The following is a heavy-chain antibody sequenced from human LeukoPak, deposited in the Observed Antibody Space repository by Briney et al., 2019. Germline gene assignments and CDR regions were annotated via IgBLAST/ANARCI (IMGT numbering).Heavy chain of an antibody. D-gene: IGHD3-22*01. V-gene: IGHV4-34*01. J-gene: IGHJ4*02. CDR1: GGSFSGYY. CDR2: INHSGST. CDR3: ARARNYYYDSSGYTYGY. Sequence: SEPLSLTCAVYGGSFSGYYWSWIRQPPGKGLEWIGEINHSGSTNYNPSLKSRVTISVDTSKNQFSLKLSSVTAADTAVYYCARARNYYYDSSGYTYGYRGQGTLVTVSS.